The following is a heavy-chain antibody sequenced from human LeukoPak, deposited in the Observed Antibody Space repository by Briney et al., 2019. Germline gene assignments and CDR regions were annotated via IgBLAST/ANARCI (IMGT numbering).Heavy chain of an antibody. J-gene: IGHJ5*02. CDR1: GGSFSGYY. CDR2: INHSGST. Sequence: PSETLSLTCAVYGGSFSGYYWSWIRQPPGRGLEWIGEINHSGSTNYNPSLKSRVTISVDTSKDQFSLKLSSVTAADTAVYYCARVRATGLDPWGQGTLVTVSS. CDR3: ARVRATGLDP. V-gene: IGHV4-34*01.